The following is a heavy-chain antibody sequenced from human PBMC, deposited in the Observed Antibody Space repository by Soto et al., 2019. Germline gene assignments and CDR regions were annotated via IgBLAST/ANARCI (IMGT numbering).Heavy chain of an antibody. Sequence: EMQLLESGGGLVKPGGSLRLSCAASGCTFSSNAMSWVRQAPGKGLEWVSVISGSGGSTYYADSVKGRFTISRDNSKITLYLQMNSLRAEDTAVYYCAKDRGGSYCGGACGDYCGMDVWGRGTTVTVSS. J-gene: IGHJ6*02. D-gene: IGHD2-21*02. V-gene: IGHV3-23*01. CDR2: ISGSGGST. CDR1: GCTFSSNA. CDR3: AKDRGGSYCGGACGDYCGMDV.